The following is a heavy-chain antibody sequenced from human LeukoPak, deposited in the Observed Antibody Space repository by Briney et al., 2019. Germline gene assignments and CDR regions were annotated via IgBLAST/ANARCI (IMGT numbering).Heavy chain of an antibody. CDR2: IGGSRANT. CDR1: GFIFSSYA. CDR3: TKDRDDYGDPESFDF. D-gene: IGHD4/OR15-4a*01. Sequence: PGGSLRLSCAASGFIFSSYAMSWVRQAPGKGLEWVSGIGGSRANTYYADSVRGRFTISRDNSKNTLYLQMNSLGPEDTAVYYCTKDRDDYGDPESFDFWGQGTMVTVSS. J-gene: IGHJ3*01. V-gene: IGHV3-23*01.